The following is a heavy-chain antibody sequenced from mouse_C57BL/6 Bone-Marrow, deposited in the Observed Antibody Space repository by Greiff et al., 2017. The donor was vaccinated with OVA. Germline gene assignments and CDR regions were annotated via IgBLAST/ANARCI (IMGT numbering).Heavy chain of an antibody. V-gene: IGHV14-4*01. D-gene: IGHD2-3*01. J-gene: IGHJ2*01. CDR1: GINFTDDY. CDR2: IDPENGDT. Sequence: EVQLQQSGAELVRPGASVKLSCTASGINFTDDYMHWVKQRPEQGLEWIGWIDPENGDTEYASKFQGKATITVDTSSNTAYLQLSSLTSEDTAVYYCDGYDYWGQGTTLTVSS. CDR3: DGYDY.